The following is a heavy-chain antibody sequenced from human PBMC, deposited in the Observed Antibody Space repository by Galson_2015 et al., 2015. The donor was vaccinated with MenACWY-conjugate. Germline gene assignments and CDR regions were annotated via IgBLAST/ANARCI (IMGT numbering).Heavy chain of an antibody. J-gene: IGHJ4*02. CDR2: ISGSGGST. V-gene: IGHV3-23*01. CDR1: GFTFSSYA. D-gene: IGHD3-22*01. Sequence: FLRLSCAASGFTFSSYAMSWVRQAPGKGLEWVSAISGSGGSTYYADFVKGRFTISRDNSKNTLYLQMNSLRAEDTAVYYCAKRPPKYYYDSSGYYWWDYWGQGTLVTVSS. CDR3: AKRPPKYYYDSSGYYWWDY.